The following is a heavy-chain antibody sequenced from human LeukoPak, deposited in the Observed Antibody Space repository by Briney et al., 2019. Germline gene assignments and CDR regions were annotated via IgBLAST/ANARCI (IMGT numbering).Heavy chain of an antibody. CDR2: IYYSGST. CDR1: GVSISSGDFY. Sequence: SQTLSLTCTVSGVSISSGDFYWRWVRQPPGKGLEWNGSIYYSGSTYNNPSLKSRVTLSVDTSKNQFSLKLNSVTAADTAVYYCARGEGRSSMVRGDAFDIWGQGTMVTVSS. D-gene: IGHD3-10*01. J-gene: IGHJ3*02. CDR3: ARGEGRSSMVRGDAFDI. V-gene: IGHV4-30-4*01.